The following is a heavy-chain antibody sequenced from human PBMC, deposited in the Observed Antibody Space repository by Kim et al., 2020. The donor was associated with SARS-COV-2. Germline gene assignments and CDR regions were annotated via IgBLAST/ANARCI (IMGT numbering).Heavy chain of an antibody. J-gene: IGHJ6*02. CDR2: INHRGST. V-gene: IGHV4-34*01. CDR3: ARGLIGSGVSSYDYGLDV. Sequence: SETLSLTCAVYGGSLSDYYWSWIRQPPGKGLEWIGEINHRGSTNYNTSLNSRVTISLDTSKNQFSLILRSVTAADTAVYYCARGLIGSGVSSYDYGLDVWGLGTMVTVSS. D-gene: IGHD3-3*01. CDR1: GGSLSDYY.